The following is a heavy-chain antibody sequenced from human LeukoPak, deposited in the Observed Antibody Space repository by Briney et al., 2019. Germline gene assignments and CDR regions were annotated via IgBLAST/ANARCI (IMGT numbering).Heavy chain of an antibody. CDR3: ARLTRLSTSPDRYYLDY. D-gene: IGHD6-6*01. Sequence: PSETLSLTCTVSGDSISSYYWGCIRQPPGNGLEWIGYIYTSGGTNYIPSLKGRVTISIDTSKNQFSLKLSSLSTADSAVYYCARLTRLSTSPDRYYLDYWGQGTLVTVSS. J-gene: IGHJ4*02. CDR1: GDSISSYY. CDR2: IYTSGGT. V-gene: IGHV4-4*09.